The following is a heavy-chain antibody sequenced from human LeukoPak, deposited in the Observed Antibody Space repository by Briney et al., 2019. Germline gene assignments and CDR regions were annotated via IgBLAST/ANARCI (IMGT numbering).Heavy chain of an antibody. J-gene: IGHJ4*02. CDR2: ISSSSSYI. CDR1: GFTFSTFT. V-gene: IGHV3-21*01. D-gene: IGHD5-12*01. Sequence: PGGSLRLSCVVSGFTFSTFTMNWVRQAPGKGLEWVSCISSSSSYIYYADSVKGRFTISRDNAKNSLYLQMNSLRAEDTAVYYCARGPIVAPDYWGKGTMVTVSS. CDR3: ARGPIVAPDY.